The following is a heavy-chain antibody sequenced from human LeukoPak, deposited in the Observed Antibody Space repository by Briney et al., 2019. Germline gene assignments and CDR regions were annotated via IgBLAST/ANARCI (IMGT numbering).Heavy chain of an antibody. V-gene: IGHV3-9*01. J-gene: IGHJ4*02. CDR1: GFNFDDYA. CDR2: ISWNSGRT. D-gene: IGHD6-13*01. Sequence: GGSLRLSCAASGFNFDDYAMHWVRQPPGKGLEWVSGISWNSGRTGYADSVKGRFTISRDNAKNSLYLQMNSLRADDTAVYYCARGLAAAGTRGPYWGQGTLVTVSS. CDR3: ARGLAAAGTRGPY.